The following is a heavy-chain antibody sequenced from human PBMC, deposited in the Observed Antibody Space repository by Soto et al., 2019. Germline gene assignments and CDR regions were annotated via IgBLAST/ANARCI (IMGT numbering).Heavy chain of an antibody. J-gene: IGHJ4*02. CDR3: AANVWL. CDR1: GFTFSSYG. CDR2: IWYDGSNK. Sequence: QVQLVESGGGVVQPGRSLRLSCAASGFTFSSYGMHWVRQAPGKGLEWVAVIWYDGSNKYYADSVKGRFTISRDNSKNTLYLHINSLRAEDTAVYYCAANVWLWGQGTLVTVSS. V-gene: IGHV3-33*01. D-gene: IGHD2-8*01.